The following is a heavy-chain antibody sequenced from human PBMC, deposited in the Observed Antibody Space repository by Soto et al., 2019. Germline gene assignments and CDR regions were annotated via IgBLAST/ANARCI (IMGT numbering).Heavy chain of an antibody. V-gene: IGHV3-33*01. CDR3: ARDLGTTVTLDY. CDR2: IWYDGSNK. CDR1: GFTFSSYG. J-gene: IGHJ4*02. D-gene: IGHD4-17*01. Sequence: QVQLVESGGGVVQPGRSLRLSCAASGFTFSSYGMHWVRQAPGKGLEWVAVIWYDGSNKYYADSVKGRFTISRDNSKNPLYLQMNSLRAEDTAVYYCARDLGTTVTLDYWGQGTLVTVSS.